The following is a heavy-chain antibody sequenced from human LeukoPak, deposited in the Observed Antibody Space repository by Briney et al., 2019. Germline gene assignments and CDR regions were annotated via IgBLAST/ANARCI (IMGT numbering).Heavy chain of an antibody. J-gene: IGHJ4*02. Sequence: GGSLRLSCAASGFTLSTYWMHWVRQAPGKGLVWVSRINPDGTTTSYADSVKGRFTISRDNAKDTVYLQMNSLRAEDTAVYYCARVSIGWYSFDYWGQGTLVTVSS. V-gene: IGHV3-74*01. CDR1: GFTLSTYW. CDR3: ARVSIGWYSFDY. D-gene: IGHD6-19*01. CDR2: INPDGTTT.